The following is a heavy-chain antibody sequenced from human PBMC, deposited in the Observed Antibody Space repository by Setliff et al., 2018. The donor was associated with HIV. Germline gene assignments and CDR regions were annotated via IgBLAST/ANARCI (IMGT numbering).Heavy chain of an antibody. CDR1: GGTFSSFA. D-gene: IGHD2-2*01. Sequence: ASVKVSCKASGGTFSSFAISWVRQAPGQGLEWMGEIIPVFGTLNYARKFQGRVTITADELTGTAYMDLTNLRPEDTAVYYCARGRRVVPAAESNWFDPWGQGTLVTVSS. V-gene: IGHV1-69*13. CDR3: ARGRRVVPAAESNWFDP. J-gene: IGHJ5*02. CDR2: IIPVFGTL.